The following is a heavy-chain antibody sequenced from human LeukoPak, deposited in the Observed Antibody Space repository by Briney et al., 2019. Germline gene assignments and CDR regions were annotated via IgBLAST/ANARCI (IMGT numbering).Heavy chain of an antibody. CDR2: INHSGST. J-gene: IGHJ4*02. Sequence: PSETLSLTCAVYGRSFSGYYWSWIRQPPGKGLEWIGEINHSGSTNYNPSLKSRVTISVDTSKNQFSLKLSSVTAADTAVYYCARDRYDFWSGYSSGGPQLDYWGQGTLVTVSS. CDR3: ARDRYDFWSGYSSGGPQLDY. D-gene: IGHD3-3*01. V-gene: IGHV4-34*01. CDR1: GRSFSGYY.